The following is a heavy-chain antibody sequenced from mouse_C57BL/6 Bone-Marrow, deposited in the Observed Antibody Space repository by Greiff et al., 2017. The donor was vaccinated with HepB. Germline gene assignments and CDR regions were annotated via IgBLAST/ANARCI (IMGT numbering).Heavy chain of an antibody. D-gene: IGHD2-1*01. J-gene: IGHJ4*01. Sequence: QVQLKQPGAELVKPGASVKMSCKASGYTFTSYWITWVKQRPGQGLEWIGDIYPGSGSTNYNEKFKSKATLTVDTSSSTAYMQLSSLTSEDSAVYYCARGAVYYGNYDYYAMDYWGQGTSVTVSS. CDR3: ARGAVYYGNYDYYAMDY. CDR2: IYPGSGST. V-gene: IGHV1-55*01. CDR1: GYTFTSYW.